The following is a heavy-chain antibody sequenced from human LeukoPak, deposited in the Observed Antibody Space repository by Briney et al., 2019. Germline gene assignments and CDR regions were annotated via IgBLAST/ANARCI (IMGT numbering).Heavy chain of an antibody. D-gene: IGHD6-13*01. J-gene: IGHJ5*02. V-gene: IGHV4-59*01. Sequence: SETLSLICPVSGGSISGFYWSWTRQPPGKGLEWIGNIHYTGKTNYNPSLKSRVTMSVETSKNHFSVRLTSVTAADTAVYYCARINSGYDLSSSWYPSWFDPWGQGALVSVSS. CDR3: ARINSGYDLSSSWYPSWFDP. CDR2: IHYTGKT. CDR1: GGSISGFY.